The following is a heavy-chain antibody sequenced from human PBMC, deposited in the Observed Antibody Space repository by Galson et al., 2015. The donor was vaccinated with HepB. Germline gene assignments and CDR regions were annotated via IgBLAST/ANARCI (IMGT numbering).Heavy chain of an antibody. Sequence: PALVKPTQTLTLTCNLSGFSLTTSGVGVAWIRQPPGKALEWLALIYWDDDKRYSPSLKDRLTVTKDTSKNQVVLKMTDMHPVDTATYYCAHRHAGVVGLPPRKWFDPWGQGILVTVSS. D-gene: IGHD1-26*01. CDR1: GFSLTTSGVG. J-gene: IGHJ5*02. CDR3: AHRHAGVVGLPPRKWFDP. V-gene: IGHV2-5*02. CDR2: IYWDDDK.